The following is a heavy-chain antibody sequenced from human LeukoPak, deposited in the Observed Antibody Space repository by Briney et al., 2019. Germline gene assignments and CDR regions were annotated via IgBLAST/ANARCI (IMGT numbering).Heavy chain of an antibody. J-gene: IGHJ4*02. V-gene: IGHV3-30*19. CDR1: GFTFSSYG. CDR2: IAYDGSYK. Sequence: GGSLRLSCAASGFTFSSYGMHWVRQAPGKGLEWVALIAYDGSYKYYADSVKGRFTISRDNSKNLYLQMNSLSAEDTAVYYCAREHSAFDYWGQGTLVTVSS. CDR3: AREHSAFDY.